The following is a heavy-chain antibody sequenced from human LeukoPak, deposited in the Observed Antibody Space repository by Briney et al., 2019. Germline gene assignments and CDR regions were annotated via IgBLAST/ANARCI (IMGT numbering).Heavy chain of an antibody. J-gene: IGHJ6*03. CDR2: IYTSGST. D-gene: IGHD3-3*01. CDR3: ARGGYDFWSGLNYYYYMDV. Sequence: SETLSLTCTVSGGSISSYYWSWIRQPPGKGLEWIGYIYTSGSTNYNPSLKSRVTMSVDTSKNQFSLKLSSVTAADTAVYYCARGGYDFWSGLNYYYYMDVWGKGTTVTVSS. CDR1: GGSISSYY. V-gene: IGHV4-4*08.